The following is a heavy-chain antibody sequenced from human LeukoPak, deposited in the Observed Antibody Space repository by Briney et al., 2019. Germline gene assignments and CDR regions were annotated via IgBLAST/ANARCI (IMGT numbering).Heavy chain of an antibody. CDR1: GCAVSSYV. D-gene: IGHD3-22*01. CDR2: IIPILGIA. J-gene: IGHJ4*02. CDR3: ASPPADYYDSRDYFDD. Sequence: GASVKVSCKASGCAVSSYVISWVREAPGQGLEGMGRIIPILGIANYAQKFQGRVTITADKSTSTAYMELSSMRSDDTAVSSGASPPADYYDSRDYFDDWGQGTLVTVSS. V-gene: IGHV1-69*04.